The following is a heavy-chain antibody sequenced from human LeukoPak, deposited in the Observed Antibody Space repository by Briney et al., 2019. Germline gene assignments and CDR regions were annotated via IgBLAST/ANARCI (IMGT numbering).Heavy chain of an antibody. CDR3: ARDRLGDFWSGYYSAMIVADY. V-gene: IGHV1-18*01. CDR2: ISAYNGNT. Sequence: ASVKVSCKASGYTFTSYGISWVRQAPGQGLEWMGWISAYNGNTNYAQKLQGRVTMTTDTSTSTAYMELRSPRSDGTAVYYCARDRLGDFWSGYYSAMIVADYWGQGTLVTVSS. J-gene: IGHJ4*02. CDR1: GYTFTSYG. D-gene: IGHD3-3*01.